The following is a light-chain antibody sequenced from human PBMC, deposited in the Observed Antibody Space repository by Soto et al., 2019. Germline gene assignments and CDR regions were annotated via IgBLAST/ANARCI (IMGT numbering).Light chain of an antibody. Sequence: SYDLSQPPSVSVSPGQTARITCGGSNIETKGVHWYQQKPGQAPVMVLYDDSDRPSGIPERFSGPNSGNTATLTISRVEAGDEADYFCQIWDPSDPYVVFGGGTKVTVL. CDR3: QIWDPSDPYVV. V-gene: IGLV3-21*02. J-gene: IGLJ2*01. CDR1: NIETKG. CDR2: DDS.